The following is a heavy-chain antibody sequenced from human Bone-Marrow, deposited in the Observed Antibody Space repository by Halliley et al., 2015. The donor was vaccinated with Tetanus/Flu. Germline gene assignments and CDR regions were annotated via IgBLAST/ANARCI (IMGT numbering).Heavy chain of an antibody. CDR1: GGSISRNNW. CDR3: AREFCGDTSCSTALDY. J-gene: IGHJ4*02. Sequence: TLSLTCAVFGGSISRNNWWFWVRQPPGKGLEWIGQIYHDENTNYNPSLKSRVTISVDKSKNQFSLNLDSVTAADTAVYYYAREFCGDTSCSTALDYWGPGTLVTVSS. D-gene: IGHD2-2*02. CDR2: IYHDENT. V-gene: IGHV4-4*02.